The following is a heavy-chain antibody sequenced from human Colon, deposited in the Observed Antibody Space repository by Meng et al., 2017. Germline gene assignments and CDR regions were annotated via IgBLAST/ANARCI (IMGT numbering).Heavy chain of an antibody. Sequence: QVQVVQSGAEVKKPGASVKLSCKASGYTFIDAYVHWVRQAPGQGLEWMGRIIPKSSEANSAQKFLGRVTLTWDTSISTAYMELSSLRSDDTAIYYCARDGGNYDFDYWGQGTLVTVSS. V-gene: IGHV1-2*06. J-gene: IGHJ4*02. D-gene: IGHD1-26*01. CDR2: IIPKSSEA. CDR3: ARDGGNYDFDY. CDR1: GYTFIDAY.